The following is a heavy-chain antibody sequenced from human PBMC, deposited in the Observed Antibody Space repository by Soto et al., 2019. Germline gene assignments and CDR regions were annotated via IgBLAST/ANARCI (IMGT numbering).Heavy chain of an antibody. D-gene: IGHD6-25*01. V-gene: IGHV3-11*06. CDR2: ISGTDPYM. Sequence: GGSLRLSCAASGFIFSDYYMSWVRQAPGKGLEWVSYISGTDPYMKYADAVRGRFTISRDNAKNSVYLQMNSLRDDDTAVYYCARGGSVRGMNVWGQGTTVTVSS. CDR1: GFIFSDYY. CDR3: ARGGSVRGMNV. J-gene: IGHJ6*02.